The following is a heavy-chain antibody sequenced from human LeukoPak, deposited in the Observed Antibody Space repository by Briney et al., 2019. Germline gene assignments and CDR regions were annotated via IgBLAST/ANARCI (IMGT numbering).Heavy chain of an antibody. CDR3: AKDLAFDI. CDR2: ISSSSSYI. CDR1: GFTFSSYS. V-gene: IGHV3-21*04. Sequence: GGSLRLSCAASGFTFSSYSMNWVRQAPGKGLEWVSSISSSSSYIYYADSVKGRFTISRDNSKNTLYLQMNSLRAEDTAVYYCAKDLAFDIWGQGTMVTVSS. J-gene: IGHJ3*02.